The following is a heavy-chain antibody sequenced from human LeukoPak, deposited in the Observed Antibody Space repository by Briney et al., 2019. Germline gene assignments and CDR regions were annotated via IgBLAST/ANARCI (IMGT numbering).Heavy chain of an antibody. V-gene: IGHV4-34*01. Sequence: PSETLSLTCTVSGVSISRYYWSWVRQPPGKGLEWIGEINHSGSPNYNPSLKSRVPISVDTSKNQFSLKLSSVTAADTAVYYCASDRIEVDAFDIWGQGTMVTVSS. D-gene: IGHD2-15*01. CDR3: ASDRIEVDAFDI. CDR1: GVSISRYY. CDR2: INHSGSP. J-gene: IGHJ3*02.